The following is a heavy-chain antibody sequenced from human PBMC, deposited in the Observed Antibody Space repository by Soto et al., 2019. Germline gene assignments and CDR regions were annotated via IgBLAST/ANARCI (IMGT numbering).Heavy chain of an antibody. D-gene: IGHD3-3*01. CDR2: IVVANGNI. Sequence: SVKVSCKASGLTFPSSAMHWVRQARGQRLEWIGWIVVANGNINYAQKFQERVTITRDMSTSTAYMELSSLRFEDTAVYYCAAKPDFWSGLYYMDVWGKGTTVTVSS. J-gene: IGHJ6*03. V-gene: IGHV1-58*02. CDR3: AAKPDFWSGLYYMDV. CDR1: GLTFPSSA.